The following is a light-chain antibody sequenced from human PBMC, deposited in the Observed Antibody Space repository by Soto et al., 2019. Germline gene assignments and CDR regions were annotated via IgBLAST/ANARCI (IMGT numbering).Light chain of an antibody. J-gene: IGKJ5*01. CDR1: QSISSTY. Sequence: ELVLTQSPATLSLSPGARAPLSGRASQSISSTYLAWYQQKPGQAPRLLIYGASTRATGIPARFSGSGFGTEFTLTISSLQSEDFAVYYRQQYKNWPLFGQGTRLEIK. V-gene: IGKV3-15*01. CDR2: GAS. CDR3: QQYKNWPL.